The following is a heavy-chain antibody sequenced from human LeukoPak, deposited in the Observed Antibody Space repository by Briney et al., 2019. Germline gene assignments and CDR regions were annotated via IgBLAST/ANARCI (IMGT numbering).Heavy chain of an antibody. CDR2: ISSSSSYI. J-gene: IGHJ3*02. CDR3: ARRTVTTDDAFDI. V-gene: IGHV3-21*01. CDR1: GFTFSSYS. Sequence: KPGGSLRLSCAASGFTFSSYSMNWVRQAPGKGLEWVSSISSSSSYIYYADSVKGRFTISRDNAKNSLYLQMNSLRAEDTAVYYCARRTVTTDDAFDIWGQGTMVTVSS. D-gene: IGHD4-11*01.